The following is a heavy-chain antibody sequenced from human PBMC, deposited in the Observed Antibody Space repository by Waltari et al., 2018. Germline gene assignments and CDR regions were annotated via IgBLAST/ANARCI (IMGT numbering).Heavy chain of an antibody. Sequence: EVQLLESGGGLVQPGGSLRLSCAASGFTFSSYAMSWVRQAPGKGLVWVYAISGGGGSTDYADSVKGRFTISRANSKNTLYLQMNSLRAEDTAVYYCAKDSRRHDYWGQGTLVTVSS. D-gene: IGHD2-2*01. CDR3: AKDSRRHDY. V-gene: IGHV3-23*01. CDR2: ISGGGGST. CDR1: GFTFSSYA. J-gene: IGHJ4*02.